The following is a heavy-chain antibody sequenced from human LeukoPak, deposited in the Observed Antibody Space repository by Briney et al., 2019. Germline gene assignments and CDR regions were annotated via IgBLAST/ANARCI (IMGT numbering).Heavy chain of an antibody. CDR3: ARQGSGWYYFDY. CDR1: GGSISSSSYY. Sequence: SETLSLTWTVSGGSISSSSYYWGWIRQPPGKGLEWIGSIYYSGSTYYNPSLKSRVTISVDTSKNQFSLKLSSVTAADTAVYYCARQGSGWYYFDYWGQGTLVTVSS. V-gene: IGHV4-39*01. CDR2: IYYSGST. D-gene: IGHD6-19*01. J-gene: IGHJ4*02.